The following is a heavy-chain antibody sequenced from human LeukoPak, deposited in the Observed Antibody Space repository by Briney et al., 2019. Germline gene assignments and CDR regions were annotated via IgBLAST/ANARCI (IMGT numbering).Heavy chain of an antibody. Sequence: SETLSLTCTVSGGSISGYCWSWIRQPPGKGLEWIGYIYYSGSTNYNPSLKSRVTISVDAPKNQFSLKLSSVTAADTAVYYCARVPLYSGTYYFDYWGQGTLVTVSS. D-gene: IGHD1-26*01. CDR1: GGSISGYC. J-gene: IGHJ4*02. CDR3: ARVPLYSGTYYFDY. V-gene: IGHV4-59*01. CDR2: IYYSGST.